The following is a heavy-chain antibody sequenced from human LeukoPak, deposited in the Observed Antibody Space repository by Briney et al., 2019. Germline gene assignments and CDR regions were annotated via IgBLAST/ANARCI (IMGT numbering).Heavy chain of an antibody. CDR1: GGTFSSYA. Sequence: SVKVSCKASGGTFSSYAISWVRQAPGQGLEWMGGIIPIFGTANYAQKFQGRVTITADESTSTAYMELSSLRSEDTAVYYCARVFPTYYYDSSGAYFDYWGQGTPVTVSS. D-gene: IGHD3-22*01. J-gene: IGHJ4*02. CDR2: IIPIFGTA. CDR3: ARVFPTYYYDSSGAYFDY. V-gene: IGHV1-69*13.